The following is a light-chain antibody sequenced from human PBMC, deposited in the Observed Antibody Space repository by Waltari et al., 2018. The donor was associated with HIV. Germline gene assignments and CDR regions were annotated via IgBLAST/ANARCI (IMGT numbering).Light chain of an antibody. CDR2: RNY. CDR3: GVWDSTRKQWL. Sequence: QSVLTQPPSASGAPGQTVTISCSGSTSNVETQWVYWYQQLPGTAPKLLIHRNYQRPSGVPDRFSSSKSCASAALIISGVRSEDEADYFCGVWDSTRKQWLFGGRTKLTVL. CDR1: TSNVETQW. J-gene: IGLJ3*02. V-gene: IGLV1-47*01.